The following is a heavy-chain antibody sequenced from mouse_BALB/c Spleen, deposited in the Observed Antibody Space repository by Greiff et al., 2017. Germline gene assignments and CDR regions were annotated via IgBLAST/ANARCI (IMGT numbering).Heavy chain of an antibody. CDR2: IYPGNVNT. D-gene: IGHD1-1*02. V-gene: IGHV1S56*01. J-gene: IGHJ4*01. CDR3: ARVGGPYAMDY. CDR1: GYTFTSYY. Sequence: QVQLQQSGPELVKPGASVRISCKASGYTFTSYYIHWVKQRPGQGLEWIGWIYPGNVNTKYNEKFKGKATLTADKSSSTAYMQLSSLTSEDSAVYFCARVGGPYAMDYWGQGTSVTVSS.